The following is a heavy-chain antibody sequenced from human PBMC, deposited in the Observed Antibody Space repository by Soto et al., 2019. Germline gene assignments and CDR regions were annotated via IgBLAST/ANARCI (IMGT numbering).Heavy chain of an antibody. V-gene: IGHV1-69*11. CDR3: ARVVMTTVRESYYYGMDV. CDR2: IIPFIGTA. Sequence: ASVTVSRQDSGGTLSSHAISRVRQAPGDGLEWTGRIIPFIGTANYAQKFQGRVTITADESTSTAHMELTSLRSEGTVVYCCARVVMTTVRESYYYGMDVWGQGTTVTVSS. D-gene: IGHD4-4*01. J-gene: IGHJ6*02. CDR1: GGTLSSHA.